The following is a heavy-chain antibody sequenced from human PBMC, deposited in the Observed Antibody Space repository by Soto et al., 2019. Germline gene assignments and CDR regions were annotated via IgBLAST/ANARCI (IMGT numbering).Heavy chain of an antibody. V-gene: IGHV1-46*01. CDR2: INPSGGST. J-gene: IGHJ4*02. D-gene: IGHD6-13*01. Sequence: ASVKVSCKASGYTFTSYYMHWVRQAPGQGLEWMGIINPSGGSTSYAQKFQGRVTMTRDTSTSTVYMELSSLRSEDMAVYYCARPSRDGPFDYWGQGTLVTVSS. CDR1: GYTFTSYY. CDR3: ARPSRDGPFDY.